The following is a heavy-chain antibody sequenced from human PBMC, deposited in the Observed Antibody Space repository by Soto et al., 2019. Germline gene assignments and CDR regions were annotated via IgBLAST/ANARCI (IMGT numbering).Heavy chain of an antibody. J-gene: IGHJ4*02. V-gene: IGHV3-74*01. D-gene: IGHD3-10*01. CDR3: AREGLWFGEWDY. CDR1: GFTFSSYW. CDR2: IYSDGSST. Sequence: EVQLVESGGGLVQPGGSLRLSCAASGFTFSSYWMHWVRQAPGKGLVWVSRIYSDGSSTSYADSVKGRFTISRDNAKNTLYLQMNSLRAEDTAVYYCAREGLWFGEWDYWGQGTLVTVSS.